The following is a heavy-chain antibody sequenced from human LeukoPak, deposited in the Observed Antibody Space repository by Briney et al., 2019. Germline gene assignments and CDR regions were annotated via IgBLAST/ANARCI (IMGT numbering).Heavy chain of an antibody. CDR1: GGSISLYY. CDR3: ARGGGYSRPYYFDY. Sequence: SETLSLTCTISGGSISLYYWSWIRQTPGKGLQWIGYVYYSGSTNYNPSLKSRVTISVDTSKNQFSLKLTSVTAADTAVYYCARGGGYSRPYYFDYWGQGTLVTVSS. J-gene: IGHJ4*02. CDR2: VYYSGST. V-gene: IGHV4-59*01. D-gene: IGHD5-12*01.